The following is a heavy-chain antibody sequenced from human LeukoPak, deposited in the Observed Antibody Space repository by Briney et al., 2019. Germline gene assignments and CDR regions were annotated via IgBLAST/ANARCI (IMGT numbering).Heavy chain of an antibody. CDR3: AKDNLDYDYGDY. Sequence: PGGTLRLSCAASGFTFSSYGMSWGRQAPGKGLEWVSGISAGGSSTYYADSVKGRFTISRDNSKNTLYLQMNSLRAEDTAVYYCAKDNLDYDYGDYWGQGTLVTVSS. V-gene: IGHV3-23*01. D-gene: IGHD4/OR15-4a*01. J-gene: IGHJ4*02. CDR1: GFTFSSYG. CDR2: ISAGGSST.